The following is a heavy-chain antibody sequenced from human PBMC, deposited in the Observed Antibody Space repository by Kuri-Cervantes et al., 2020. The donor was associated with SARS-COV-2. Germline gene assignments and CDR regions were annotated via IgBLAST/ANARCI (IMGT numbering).Heavy chain of an antibody. CDR1: GFSLSTSGMC. CDR3: ARIFREAGAGYSSGWRFDP. CDR2: IDWDDDK. V-gene: IGHV2-70*11. D-gene: IGHD6-19*01. J-gene: IGHJ5*02. Sequence: SGPTLVKPTQTLTLTCTFSGFSLSTSGMCVSWIRQPPGKALEWLARIDWDDDKYYSTSLKTRLTISKDTSKNQVVLTMTNMDPVDTATYYCARIFREAGAGYSSGWRFDPWGQGTLVTVSS.